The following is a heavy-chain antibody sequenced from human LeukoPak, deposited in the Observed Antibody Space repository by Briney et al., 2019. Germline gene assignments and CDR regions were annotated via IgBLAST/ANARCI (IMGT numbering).Heavy chain of an antibody. Sequence: GESLKISCKGSGYSFTSYWIGWVRQLPGKGLEWMGIIYPGDSDTRYSPSFQGQVTISADKSSSTAYLQWSSLKASDTAMYYCARQAYGYCSSTSCSRYMDVWGKGTTVTVSS. V-gene: IGHV5-51*01. D-gene: IGHD2-2*01. CDR3: ARQAYGYCSSTSCSRYMDV. CDR1: GYSFTSYW. CDR2: IYPGDSDT. J-gene: IGHJ6*03.